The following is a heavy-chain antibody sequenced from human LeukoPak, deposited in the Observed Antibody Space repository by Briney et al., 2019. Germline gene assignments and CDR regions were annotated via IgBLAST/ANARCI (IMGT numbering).Heavy chain of an antibody. CDR2: ISGYNGNT. CDR1: GYTFTGYY. V-gene: IGHV1-18*04. J-gene: IGHJ3*02. Sequence: ASVKVSCKASGYTFTGYYMHWVRQAPGQGLEWMGWISGYNGNTNYALNLQGRVIMTTDTSTTTAYMELRSLRSDDTAMYYCARSHYDSSGYPGAFDIWGQGTMVTVSS. CDR3: ARSHYDSSGYPGAFDI. D-gene: IGHD3-22*01.